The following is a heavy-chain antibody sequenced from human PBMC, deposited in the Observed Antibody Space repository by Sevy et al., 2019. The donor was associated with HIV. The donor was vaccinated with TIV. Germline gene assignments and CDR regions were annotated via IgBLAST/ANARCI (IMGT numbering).Heavy chain of an antibody. V-gene: IGHV1-2*02. CDR3: ARVFPYCSGGSCYSPYDAFDI. J-gene: IGHJ3*02. D-gene: IGHD2-15*01. CDR2: INPNSGST. CDR1: GYTFTGHY. Sequence: ASVKVSCKASGYTFTGHYMHWVRQAPGQGLEWMGWINPNSGSTDYAQKFQGRVTLTRDTSISTAYLELSRLTSDDTAVYYCARVFPYCSGGSCYSPYDAFDIWGQGTIVTVSS.